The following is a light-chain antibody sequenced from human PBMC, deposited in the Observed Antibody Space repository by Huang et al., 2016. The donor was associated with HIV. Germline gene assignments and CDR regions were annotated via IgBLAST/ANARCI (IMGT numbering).Light chain of an antibody. J-gene: IGKJ4*01. CDR3: MQALQTPLT. CDR2: LGS. Sequence: DIVMTQSPLSLPVTPGESASISCRSSQSLLHSNGYNFLDWYLQKPGQSPQLLIYLGSHRASGVPDRCSGSGSGTDFTLKISRVEAEDVGVYYCMQALQTPLTFGGGTKVEIK. CDR1: QSLLHSNGYNF. V-gene: IGKV2-28*01.